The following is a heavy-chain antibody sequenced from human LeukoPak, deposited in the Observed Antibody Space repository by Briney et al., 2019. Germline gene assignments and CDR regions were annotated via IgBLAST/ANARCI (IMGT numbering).Heavy chain of an antibody. J-gene: IGHJ4*02. CDR3: TRGVEPLAANTLAY. CDR2: LYSDGNT. Sequence: PGGSLRLSCPTSAFTVITNDMTCVRQAPGKGLESVSVLYSDGNTKYADSVQGRFTISRDNSKNTLYLEMNSLSPEDTAVYYCTRGVEPLAANTLAYWGQGTLVTVSS. V-gene: IGHV3-53*01. D-gene: IGHD1-14*01. CDR1: AFTVITND.